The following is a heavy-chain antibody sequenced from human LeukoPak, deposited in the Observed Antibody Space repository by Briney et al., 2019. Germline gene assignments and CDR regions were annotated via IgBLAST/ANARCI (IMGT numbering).Heavy chain of an antibody. CDR3: ARVGFGDLLGGYFDY. V-gene: IGHV3-21*01. CDR1: GFAFSSYS. Sequence: GGSLRLSCAASGFAFSSYSMNWVRQAPGKGLEWVSSISSSSSYIYYADSVKGRFTISRDNAKNSLYLQMNSLRAEDTAVYYCARVGFGDLLGGYFDYWGQGTLVTVSS. CDR2: ISSSSSYI. D-gene: IGHD3-10*01. J-gene: IGHJ4*02.